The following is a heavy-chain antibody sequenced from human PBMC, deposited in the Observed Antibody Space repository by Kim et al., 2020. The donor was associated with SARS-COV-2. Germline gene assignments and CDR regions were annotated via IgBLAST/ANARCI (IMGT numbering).Heavy chain of an antibody. CDR2: ISSSSSYI. CDR1: GFTFSSYS. J-gene: IGHJ4*02. D-gene: IGHD2-15*01. CDR3: ARDARWQGDFDY. Sequence: GGSLRLSCAASGFTFSSYSMNWVRQAPGKGLEWVSSISSSSSYIYYADSVKGRFTISRDNAKNSLYLQMNSLRAEDTAVYYCARDARWQGDFDYWGQGTLVTVSS. V-gene: IGHV3-21*01.